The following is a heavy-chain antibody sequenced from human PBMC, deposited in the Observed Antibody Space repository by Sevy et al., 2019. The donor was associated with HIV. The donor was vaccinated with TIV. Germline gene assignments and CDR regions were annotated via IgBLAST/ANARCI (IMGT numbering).Heavy chain of an antibody. D-gene: IGHD3-9*01. CDR1: GGSISSYY. CDR2: IYYSGST. Sequence: SQTLSLTCTVSGGSISSYYWSWIRQPPGKGLEWIGYIYYSGSTNYNPSLKSRVTISVDTSKNQFSLKLSSVTAADTAVYYCAREVKYYDILTGYYRRGYYGMDVWGQGTTVTVSS. J-gene: IGHJ6*02. V-gene: IGHV4-59*01. CDR3: AREVKYYDILTGYYRRGYYGMDV.